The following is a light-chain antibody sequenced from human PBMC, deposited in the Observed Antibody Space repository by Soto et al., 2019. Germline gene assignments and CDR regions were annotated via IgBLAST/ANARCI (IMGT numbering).Light chain of an antibody. V-gene: IGKV1-39*01. CDR3: QQSYSTPRT. CDR1: QSIATY. J-gene: IGKJ1*01. CDR2: AAS. Sequence: DIQMTQSPSSLSASVGDRVTITCRASQSIATYLNWYQQKPGKAPKVLIYAASSLQSGVPSRFSGSGSRTELTLTISSLHPEDFATYYCQQSYSTPRTFGQGTKVEIK.